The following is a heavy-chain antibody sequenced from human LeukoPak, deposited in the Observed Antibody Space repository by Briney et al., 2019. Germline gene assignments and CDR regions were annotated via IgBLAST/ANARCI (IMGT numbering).Heavy chain of an antibody. Sequence: GGSLRLSCAASGFSFSSHWMHWVRHAPGKGLVWVSHIDSDGTRTTYGDSAKGRFTISRDNTKNTLYLQMTSLRDDDTAIYYCARGMAATAGIDFWGQGALVTVSS. D-gene: IGHD6-13*01. V-gene: IGHV3-74*01. CDR3: ARGMAATAGIDF. CDR1: GFSFSSHW. CDR2: IDSDGTRT. J-gene: IGHJ4*02.